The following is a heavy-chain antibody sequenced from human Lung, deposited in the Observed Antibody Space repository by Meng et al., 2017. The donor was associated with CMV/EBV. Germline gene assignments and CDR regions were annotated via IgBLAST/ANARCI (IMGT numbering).Heavy chain of an antibody. Sequence: ASVXVSXXASGYTFTSYGISWVRQAPGQGLEWMGWISAYNGNTNYAQKLQGRVTMTTDTSTSKAYMELRSLRSDDTAVYYCARDPIRVLRFLEWNYYYYGMDVWGQGXTVTVSS. CDR1: GYTFTSYG. CDR2: ISAYNGNT. V-gene: IGHV1-18*01. D-gene: IGHD3-3*01. J-gene: IGHJ6*02. CDR3: ARDPIRVLRFLEWNYYYYGMDV.